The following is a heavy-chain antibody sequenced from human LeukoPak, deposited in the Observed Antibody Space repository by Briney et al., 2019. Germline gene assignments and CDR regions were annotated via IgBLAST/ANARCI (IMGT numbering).Heavy chain of an antibody. CDR2: IYYSGST. CDR3: ARGGSSGSYYGDDDGRSESYYFDY. J-gene: IGHJ4*02. V-gene: IGHV4-39*07. Sequence: PSETLSLTCAVSGGSISSGGYYWGWIRQPPGKGLEWIGSIYYSGSTYYNPSLKSRVTISVDTSKNQFSLKLSSVTAADTAVYYCARGGSSGSYYGDDDGRSESYYFDYWGQGTLVTVSS. CDR1: GGSISSGGYY. D-gene: IGHD1-26*01.